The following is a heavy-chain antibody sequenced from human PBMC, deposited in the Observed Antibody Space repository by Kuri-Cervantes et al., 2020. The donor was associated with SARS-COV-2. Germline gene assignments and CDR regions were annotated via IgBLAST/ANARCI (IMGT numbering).Heavy chain of an antibody. CDR2: VRGKANNYAT. V-gene: IGHV3-73*01. CDR3: TTLIDY. Sequence: GGSLRLSCKGSGYSFTSYWIGWVRQASGKGLEWVGRVRGKANNYATAYAASVKGRFTISRDDSKNMAYLQMNSLKAEDTAVYYCTTLIDYWGQGALVTDSS. J-gene: IGHJ4*02. CDR1: GYSFTSYW.